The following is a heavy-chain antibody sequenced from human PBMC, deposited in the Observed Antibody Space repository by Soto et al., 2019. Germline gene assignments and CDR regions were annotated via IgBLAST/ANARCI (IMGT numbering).Heavy chain of an antibody. V-gene: IGHV3-23*01. CDR3: AGRAVPRPIWGSMIFDY. D-gene: IGHD7-27*01. CDR1: GFTFSSHA. CDR2: ISGSGEGT. J-gene: IGHJ4*02. Sequence: EVQLLESGGGLVQPGGSLKLSCAASGFTFSSHAMTWVRQAPGKGLEWLSAISGSGEGTDYGDSVRGRCTISRDNSRNTLYLQLNRLRDEDAAVFYCAGRAVPRPIWGSMIFDYWGQGTLVTVSS.